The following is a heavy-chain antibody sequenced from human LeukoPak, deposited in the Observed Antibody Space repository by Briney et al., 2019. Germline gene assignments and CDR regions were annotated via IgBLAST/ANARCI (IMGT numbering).Heavy chain of an antibody. Sequence: ASVKVSCKASGGTFNSYVISWVRQAPGQGLEWVGWISNYNGDTRYAQKFQGRVTMTTDTSTRTSNMELRNLGSDDTAVYYCARALYSDSSGYYPGLDHWGQGTLVTVSS. D-gene: IGHD3-22*01. CDR2: ISNYNGDT. CDR3: ARALYSDSSGYYPGLDH. J-gene: IGHJ4*02. CDR1: GGTFNSYV. V-gene: IGHV1-18*01.